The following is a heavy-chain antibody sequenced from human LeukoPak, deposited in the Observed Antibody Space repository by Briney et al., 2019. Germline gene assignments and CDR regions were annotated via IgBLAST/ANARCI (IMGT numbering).Heavy chain of an antibody. CDR2: IYYSGST. Sequence: PSETLSLTCTVSGGSISSSSYYWGWIRQPPGKGLERIGSIYYSGSTYYNPSLESRVTISVDTSKNQFSLKLSSVTAADTAVYYCARLGDDSWRQLWEYYFDYWGQGSLVTVSS. J-gene: IGHJ4*02. CDR3: ARLGDDSWRQLWEYYFDY. D-gene: IGHD5-18*01. CDR1: GGSISSSSYY. V-gene: IGHV4-39*01.